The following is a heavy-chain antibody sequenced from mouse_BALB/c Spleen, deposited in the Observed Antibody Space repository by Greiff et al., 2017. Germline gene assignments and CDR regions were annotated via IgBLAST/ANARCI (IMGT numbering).Heavy chain of an antibody. Sequence: EVKLMESGGGLVKPGGSLKLSCAASGFAFSSYDMSWVRQTPEKRLEWVAYISSGGGSTYYPDTVKGRFTISRDNAKNTLYLQMSSLKSEDTAMYYCARRGLRRYYAMDYWGQGTSVTVSS. J-gene: IGHJ4*01. V-gene: IGHV5-12-1*01. CDR3: ARRGLRRYYAMDY. CDR2: ISSGGGST. CDR1: GFAFSSYD. D-gene: IGHD2-4*01.